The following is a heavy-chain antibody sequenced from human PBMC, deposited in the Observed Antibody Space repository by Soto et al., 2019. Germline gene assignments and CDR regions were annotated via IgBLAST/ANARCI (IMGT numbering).Heavy chain of an antibody. CDR1: GGSFSTLG. CDR2: IIPLFGKA. CDR3: APENTSGWYFFDY. J-gene: IGHJ4*02. D-gene: IGHD6-19*01. V-gene: IGHV1-69*06. Sequence: ASVKVSCKASGGSFSTLGINWVRQAPGQGLEWMGGIIPLFGKARYAETSQGRVTITADTSTGTAYMEVSSLRSDDTAVFYCAPENTSGWYFFDYWGPGTLVTVSS.